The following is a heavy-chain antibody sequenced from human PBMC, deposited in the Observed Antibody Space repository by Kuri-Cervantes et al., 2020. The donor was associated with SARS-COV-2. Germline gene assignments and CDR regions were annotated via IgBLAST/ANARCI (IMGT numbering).Heavy chain of an antibody. CDR2: ISYDGSNK. CDR1: GGSFSGYY. CDR3: ARDQYDFWSGYLRGIGDV. V-gene: IGHV3-30-3*01. D-gene: IGHD3-3*01. J-gene: IGHJ6*02. Sequence: LSLTCAVYGGSFSGYYWSWIRQPPGKGLEWVAVISYDGSNKYYADSVKGRFTISRDNSKNTLYLQMNSLRAEDTAVYYCARDQYDFWSGYLRGIGDVWGQGTTVTVSS.